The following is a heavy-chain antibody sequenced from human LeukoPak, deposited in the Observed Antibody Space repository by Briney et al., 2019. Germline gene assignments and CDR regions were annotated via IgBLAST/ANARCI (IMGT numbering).Heavy chain of an antibody. V-gene: IGHV3-66*01. CDR2: TYSGGST. CDR1: GFSVSSNY. Sequence: PGGSLRLSCAASGFSVSSNYMSWVRQAPGKGLEWVSVTYSGGSTYYADSVKGRFTISRDNSKNTLYLQMNSLRAEDTAVYYCARDRTADYYGSGTEYYFDYWGQGTLVTVSS. CDR3: ARDRTADYYGSGTEYYFDY. J-gene: IGHJ4*02. D-gene: IGHD3-10*01.